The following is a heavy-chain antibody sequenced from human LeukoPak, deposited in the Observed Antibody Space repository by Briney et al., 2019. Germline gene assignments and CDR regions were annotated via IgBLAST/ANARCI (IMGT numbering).Heavy chain of an antibody. V-gene: IGHV4-61*08. D-gene: IGHD6-13*01. Sequence: SETLSLTCTVSGGSVSSGGYYWSWIRQPPGKGLEWLGYLSYSGSTNYNPSLKSRVTISVDTSKNQFSLKLSSVTAADTAVYYCARTIEAAGTGYFQHWGQGTLVTVSS. CDR1: GGSVSSGGYY. CDR2: LSYSGST. J-gene: IGHJ1*01. CDR3: ARTIEAAGTGYFQH.